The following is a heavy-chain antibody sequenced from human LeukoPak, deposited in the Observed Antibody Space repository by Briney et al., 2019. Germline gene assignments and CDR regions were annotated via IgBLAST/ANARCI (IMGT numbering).Heavy chain of an antibody. J-gene: IGHJ4*02. CDR2: IYYSGST. V-gene: IGHV4-59*01. D-gene: IGHD3-3*01. CDR1: GGSISSYY. CDR3: ARDNQDDFWSGYHFDY. Sequence: SETLSLTCTVSGGSISSYYWSWIRQPPGKGLEWIGYIYYSGSTHYNPSLKSRVTISVDTSKNQFSLKLSSVTAADTAVYYCARDNQDDFWSGYHFDYWGQGTLVTVSS.